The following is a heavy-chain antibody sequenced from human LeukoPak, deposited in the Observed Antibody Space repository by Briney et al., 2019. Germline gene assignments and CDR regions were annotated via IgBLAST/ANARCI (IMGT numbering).Heavy chain of an antibody. Sequence: GGSLRLSCAASGFTFSSYGMHWVRQAPGKGLEWAAFIRYDGSNKYYADSVKGRFTISRDNAKNSLYLQMNSLRAEDTAVYYCARDRARYCSGGSCYYFDYWGQGTLVTVSS. D-gene: IGHD2-15*01. CDR3: ARDRARYCSGGSCYYFDY. CDR1: GFTFSSYG. CDR2: IRYDGSNK. V-gene: IGHV3-30*02. J-gene: IGHJ4*02.